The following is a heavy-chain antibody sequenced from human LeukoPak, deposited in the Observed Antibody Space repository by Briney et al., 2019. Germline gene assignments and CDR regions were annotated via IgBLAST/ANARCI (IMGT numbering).Heavy chain of an antibody. D-gene: IGHD6-13*01. Sequence: GGSLRLSCAASGFTFSSYSMNWVRQAPGKGLEWVSYISSSSTIYYADSVKGRSTISRDNAKNSLYLQMNSLRAEDTAVYYCARLPNLIAAAGTSDYWGQGTLVTVSS. V-gene: IGHV3-48*01. CDR3: ARLPNLIAAAGTSDY. J-gene: IGHJ4*02. CDR2: ISSSSTI. CDR1: GFTFSSYS.